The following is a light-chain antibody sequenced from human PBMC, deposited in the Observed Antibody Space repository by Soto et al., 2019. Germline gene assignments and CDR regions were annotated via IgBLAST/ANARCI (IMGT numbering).Light chain of an antibody. CDR1: QGVTPAY. J-gene: IGKJ3*01. CDR2: GAS. CDR3: QQYGGSPLFT. Sequence: EMVLTQSPGTLSLSPGERATLSCRASQGVTPAYLAWYQHKPGQAPRLLIYGASNRATGIPDRFSGSGSGTDFTLTISRLEPEDFAVYSCQQYGGSPLFTFGPGTKVDIK. V-gene: IGKV3-20*01.